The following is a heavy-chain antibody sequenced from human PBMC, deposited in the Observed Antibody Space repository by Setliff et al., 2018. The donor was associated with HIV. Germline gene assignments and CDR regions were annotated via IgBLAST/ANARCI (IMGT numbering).Heavy chain of an antibody. D-gene: IGHD1-26*01. CDR1: GYTFSNYD. J-gene: IGHJ4*02. CDR2: MNPNSGNT. Sequence: ASVKVSCKASGYTFSNYDINWVRQATGQGLEWVGWMNPNSGNTGYAQKFQGRVTLTRNTSISTAYMELSSLRSEDTAVYSCARDRSYYPDYFDYWGQGTLVTVSS. V-gene: IGHV1-8*01. CDR3: ARDRSYYPDYFDY.